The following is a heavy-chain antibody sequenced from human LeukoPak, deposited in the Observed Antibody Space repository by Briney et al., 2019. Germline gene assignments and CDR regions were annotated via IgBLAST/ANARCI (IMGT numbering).Heavy chain of an antibody. CDR3: AKYGPFITMIVGAFDI. D-gene: IGHD3-22*01. Sequence: PGGSLRLSCAASTFTFYIHAFHWVREAPGKGLEWVAVTSNDGRTKYYADSVKGRFTISRDNSKNTLYLQMNSLRAEDTAVYYCAKYGPFITMIVGAFDIWGQGTMVTVSS. J-gene: IGHJ3*02. V-gene: IGHV3-30-3*02. CDR1: TFTFYIHA. CDR2: TSNDGRTK.